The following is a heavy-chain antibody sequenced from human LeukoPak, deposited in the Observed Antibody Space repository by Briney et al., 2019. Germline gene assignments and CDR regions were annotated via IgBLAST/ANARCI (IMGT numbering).Heavy chain of an antibody. D-gene: IGHD1-7*01. CDR2: ISYDGSNK. J-gene: IGHJ6*02. Sequence: GGSLRLSCAASGFTFSSYGMHWVRQAPGKGLEWVAVISYDGSNKYYADSVKGRFTISRDNSKNTLYLQMNSLRAEDTAVYYCAKAHRESRTTMDGWGQGNTVTVPS. V-gene: IGHV3-30*18. CDR3: AKAHRESRTTMDG. CDR1: GFTFSSYG.